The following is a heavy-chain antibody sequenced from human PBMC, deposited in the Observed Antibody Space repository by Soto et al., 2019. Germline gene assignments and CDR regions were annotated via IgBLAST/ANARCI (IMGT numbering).Heavy chain of an antibody. J-gene: IGHJ5*02. CDR3: AISSGYADWFDP. D-gene: IGHD3-22*01. CDR1: GGSISSGGYY. CDR2: IYYSGST. V-gene: IGHV4-31*03. Sequence: QVQLQESGPGLVKPSQTLSLTCTVSGGSISSGGYYWSWIRQHPGKGLEWIGYIYYSGSTYYNPSLKRWVTISVDPSKNQFSLKLRSVPAADTSVYYCAISSGYADWFDPWGQGTLVTVSS.